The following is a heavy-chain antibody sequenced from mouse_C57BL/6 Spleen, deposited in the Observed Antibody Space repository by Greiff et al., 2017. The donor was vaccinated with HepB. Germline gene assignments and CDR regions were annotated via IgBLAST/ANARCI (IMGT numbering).Heavy chain of an antibody. J-gene: IGHJ2*01. CDR1: GFSLTSYG. Sequence: VKLMESGPGLVQPSQSLSITCTVSGFSLTSYGVHWVRQSPGKGLEWLGVIWSGGSTDYNAAFISRLSISKDNSKSQVFFKMNSLQADDTAIYSCARGYFFFDYWGQGTTLTVSS. D-gene: IGHD1-2*01. CDR2: IWSGGST. CDR3: ARGYFFFDY. V-gene: IGHV2-2*01.